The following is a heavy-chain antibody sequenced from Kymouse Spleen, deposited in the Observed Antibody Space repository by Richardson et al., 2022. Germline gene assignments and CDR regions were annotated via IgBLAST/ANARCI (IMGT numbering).Heavy chain of an antibody. V-gene: IGHV1-69*05. Sequence: QVQLVQSGAEVKKPGSSVKVSCKASGGTFSSYAISWVRQAPGQGLEWMGGIIPIFGTANYAQKFQGRVTITTDESTSTAYMELSSLRSEDTAVYYCARSDIVVVPAAMKGGIAVAYFDYWGQGTLVTVSS. J-gene: IGHJ4*02. CDR2: IIPIFGTA. CDR1: GGTFSSYA. D-gene: IGHD2-2*02. CDR3: ARSDIVVVPAAMKGGIAVAYFDY.